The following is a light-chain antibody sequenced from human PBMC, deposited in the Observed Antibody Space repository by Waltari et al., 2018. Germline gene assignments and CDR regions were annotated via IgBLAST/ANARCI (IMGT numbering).Light chain of an antibody. CDR1: GSNIGAGYD. J-gene: IGLJ2*01. Sequence: QSVLTQPPSVSGAPGQRVTISCTGSGSNIGAGYDVHWYQQLPRAAPKVLIYGSPTRPLGVPYRVFGPTAGPPASLAIPGRQAEDEADYYCQSYDTSLRVVFGGGTKLTVL. CDR2: GSP. V-gene: IGLV1-40*01. CDR3: QSYDTSLRVV.